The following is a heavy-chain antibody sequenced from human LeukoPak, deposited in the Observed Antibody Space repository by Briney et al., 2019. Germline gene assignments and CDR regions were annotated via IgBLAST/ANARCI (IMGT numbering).Heavy chain of an antibody. CDR3: AKDSGWYIRGIDY. Sequence: PGGSLRLSCAASGFTFDDYAMHWVRQAPGKGLEWVSGISWNSGSIGYADSVKGRFTISRDNAKNSLYLQMNSLRAEDTALYYCAKDSGWYIRGIDYWGQGTLVTVSS. V-gene: IGHV3-9*01. CDR1: GFTFDDYA. D-gene: IGHD6-19*01. CDR2: ISWNSGSI. J-gene: IGHJ4*02.